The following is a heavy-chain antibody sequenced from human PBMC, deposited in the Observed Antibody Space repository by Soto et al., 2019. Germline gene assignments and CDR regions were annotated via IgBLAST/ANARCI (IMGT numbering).Heavy chain of an antibody. CDR1: GYTFTSYG. J-gene: IGHJ3*02. V-gene: IGHV1-18*01. CDR2: ISAYNGNT. Sequence: ASVKVSCKASGYTFTSYGISWVRQAPGQGLEWMGWISAYNGNTNYAQKLQGRVTMTTDTSTSTAYMELRSLRSDDTAVYYCATDPITIFGVVNAFDIWGQATMVTVSS. D-gene: IGHD3-3*01. CDR3: ATDPITIFGVVNAFDI.